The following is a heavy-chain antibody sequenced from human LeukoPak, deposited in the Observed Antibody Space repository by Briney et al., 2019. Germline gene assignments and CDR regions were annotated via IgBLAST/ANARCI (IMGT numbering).Heavy chain of an antibody. D-gene: IGHD6-13*01. V-gene: IGHV3-21*01. J-gene: IGHJ3*02. Sequence: GGSLRLSCAASGFTFSSYSMNWVRQAPGKGLEWVSSISSSSSYIYYADSVKGRFTISRDNAKNSLYLQMNSLRAEDTAVYYCARSGPLGSWPRGGRPKDAFDIWGQGTMVTVSS. CDR1: GFTFSSYS. CDR2: ISSSSSYI. CDR3: ARSGPLGSWPRGGRPKDAFDI.